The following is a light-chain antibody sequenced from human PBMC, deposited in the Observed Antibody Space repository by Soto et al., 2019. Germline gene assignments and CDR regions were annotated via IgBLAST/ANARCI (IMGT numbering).Light chain of an antibody. CDR2: EVS. CDR3: SSYTSSSTRV. V-gene: IGLV2-14*01. CDR1: SSDVGGYNY. Sequence: QSVLTQPASVSGSPGQSITISCTGTSSDVGGYNYVSWYQQHPGKAPKLMIYEVSNRPSGVSNRFSGSKSGNTASLTISGLQAEDEAHYYCSSYTSSSTRVFGTGTKATVL. J-gene: IGLJ1*01.